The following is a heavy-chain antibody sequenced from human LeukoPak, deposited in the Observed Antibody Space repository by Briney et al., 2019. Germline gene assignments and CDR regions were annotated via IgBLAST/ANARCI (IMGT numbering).Heavy chain of an antibody. CDR1: GGSLSSSSYY. CDR2: IYYSGST. CDR3: ARQWLNARTRGYCSSTSCYPRGDYMDV. V-gene: IGHV4-39*01. Sequence: PTETLSLTCTVSGGSLSSSSYYWGWIRQPPGKGLEWIGSIYYSGSTNYNPSLKSRVTISVDTSKNQFSLKLSSVTAADTAVYYCARQWLNARTRGYCSSTSCYPRGDYMDVWGEGTTVTVSS. D-gene: IGHD2-2*01. J-gene: IGHJ6*03.